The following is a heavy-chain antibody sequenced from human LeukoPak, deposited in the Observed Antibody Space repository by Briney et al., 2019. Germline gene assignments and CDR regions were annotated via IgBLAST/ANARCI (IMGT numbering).Heavy chain of an antibody. CDR1: GFTLSDHY. CDR3: ARNTLRTCSGGTCSNLDS. Sequence: GGSLRLSCAASGFTLSDHYMDWVRQAPGKGLEWVARTRNKANSYTTEYAASVKGRFTILRDDAKNSLYLQMNSLKTEDTAVYFCARNTLRTCSGGTCSNLDSWGQGTLLTVSS. J-gene: IGHJ4*02. V-gene: IGHV3-72*01. CDR2: TRNKANSYTT. D-gene: IGHD2-15*01.